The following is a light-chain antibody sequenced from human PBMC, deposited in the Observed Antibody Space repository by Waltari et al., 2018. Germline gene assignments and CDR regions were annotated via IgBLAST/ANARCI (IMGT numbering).Light chain of an antibody. CDR3: QQYGSPYT. V-gene: IGKV3-20*01. J-gene: IGKJ2*01. CDR1: QTVSNNF. CDR2: GAS. Sequence: EIVLTQSPGTLSLSPGEKATLSCRASQTVSNNFLAWYQQKPGQAPRLRIYGASSRAIGIPDRFSGSGSGTDFTLTISRLEPEDFAVYHCQQYGSPYTFGQGTKLEIK.